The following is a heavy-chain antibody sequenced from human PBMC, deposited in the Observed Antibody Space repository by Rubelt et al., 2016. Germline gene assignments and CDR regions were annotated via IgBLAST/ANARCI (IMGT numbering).Heavy chain of an antibody. J-gene: IGHJ5*02. CDR3: ARSPRYDFEDNWFDP. V-gene: IGHV1-46*01. D-gene: IGHD3-3*01. Sequence: QVQLVQSGAEVKKPGASVKVSCKASGYTFTSYGISWVRQAPGQGLEWMGIINPRGGSTSYAQKFQGRVTMTRDTATSTVYMELSSLRSEDPAVYYCARSPRYDFEDNWFDPWGQGTLVTVSS. CDR1: GYTFTSYG. CDR2: INPRGGST.